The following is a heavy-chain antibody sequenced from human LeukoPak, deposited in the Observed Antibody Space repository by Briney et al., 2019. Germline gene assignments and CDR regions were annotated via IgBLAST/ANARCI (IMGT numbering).Heavy chain of an antibody. CDR2: ISYDGSKK. Sequence: GGSLRLSCAASGFTFSSYGMHWVRQAPGKGLVWVAIISYDGSKKYYADSVKGRFTISRDNSKNTLYLQMNSLRAEDTAVYYCAKGREVSSYGPESMDVWGQGTTVTVSS. CDR1: GFTFSSYG. J-gene: IGHJ6*02. D-gene: IGHD5-18*01. CDR3: AKGREVSSYGPESMDV. V-gene: IGHV3-30*18.